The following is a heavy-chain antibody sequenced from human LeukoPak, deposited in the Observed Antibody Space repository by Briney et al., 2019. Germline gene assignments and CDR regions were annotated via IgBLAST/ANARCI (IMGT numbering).Heavy chain of an antibody. J-gene: IGHJ4*02. V-gene: IGHV1-2*02. Sequence: GASVKVSCKASGYTFTGYYMHWVRQAPGQGLEWTGWINPNSGGTNYAQKFQGRVTMTRDTSISTAYMELSRLRSDDTAVYYCAREGGYSDYDFDYWGQGTLVTVSS. CDR1: GYTFTGYY. CDR3: AREGGYSDYDFDY. CDR2: INPNSGGT. D-gene: IGHD5-12*01.